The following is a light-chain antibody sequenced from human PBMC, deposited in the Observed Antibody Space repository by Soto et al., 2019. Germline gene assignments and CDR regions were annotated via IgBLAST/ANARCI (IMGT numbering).Light chain of an antibody. J-gene: IGKJ4*01. CDR1: QSVGSH. CDR2: DAS. CDR3: QQRINWLT. Sequence: EIVLTQSPATLSLSPGERATLSCRASQSVGSHLVWYQQKPGQAPRLLIYDASTRATGIPSRCSGSGSGTDFTLTISRLEPEDVAVYYCQQRINWLTFGGGTKVEIK. V-gene: IGKV3-11*01.